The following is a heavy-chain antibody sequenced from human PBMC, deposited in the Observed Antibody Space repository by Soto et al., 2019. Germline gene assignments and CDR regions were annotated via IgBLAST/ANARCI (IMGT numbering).Heavy chain of an antibody. CDR2: ISAYNGNT. J-gene: IGHJ6*02. D-gene: IGHD6-13*01. V-gene: IGHV1-18*04. CDR1: GYTFTSYC. CDR3: ARDRAAAGTYYYYGMDV. Sequence: ASVKVSCKASGYTFTSYCISWVRQAPGQGLEWMGWISAYNGNTNYAQKLQGRVTMTTDTSTSTAYMELRSLRSDDTAVYYCARDRAAAGTYYYYGMDVWGQGTTVTVSS.